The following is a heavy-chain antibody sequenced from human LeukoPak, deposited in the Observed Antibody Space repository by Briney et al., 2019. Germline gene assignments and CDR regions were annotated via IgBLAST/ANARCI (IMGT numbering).Heavy chain of an antibody. D-gene: IGHD2-8*02. CDR2: IYSGGDS. J-gene: IGHJ4*02. CDR3: ASHYCTAGSCYFDG. Sequence: GGSLRLSCVVSGFSISHNYMGWVRQAPGKGLEWVSLIYSGGDSYYADSVKGRFIISKDNSKNTVYLRMNTLRAEDTAVYYCASHYCTAGSCYFDGWGQGTLVSVSS. CDR1: GFSISHNY. V-gene: IGHV3-53*01.